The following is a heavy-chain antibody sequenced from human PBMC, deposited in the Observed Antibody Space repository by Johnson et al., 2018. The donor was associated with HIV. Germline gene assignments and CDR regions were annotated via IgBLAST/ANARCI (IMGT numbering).Heavy chain of an antibody. CDR3: ASGADYYDSSGYYPLDAFDI. CDR1: GFTFSDYY. V-gene: IGHV3-11*04. CDR2: ISSSGSTI. Sequence: VQLVESGGGVVQPGGSLRLSCAASGFTFSDYYMSWIRQAPGKGLEWVSYISSSGSTIYYADSVKGRFTISRDNAKNSLYLQMNSLRAEDTAVYYCASGADYYDSSGYYPLDAFDIWGQGTMVTVSS. J-gene: IGHJ3*02. D-gene: IGHD3-22*01.